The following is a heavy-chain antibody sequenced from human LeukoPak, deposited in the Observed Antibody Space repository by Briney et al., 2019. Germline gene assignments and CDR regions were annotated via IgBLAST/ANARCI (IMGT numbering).Heavy chain of an antibody. CDR2: INPNSGGT. CDR3: ARPFITMVRGVIGY. J-gene: IGHJ4*02. CDR1: GYTFTGYY. Sequence: ASVKVSCKASGYTFTGYYMHWVRQAPGQRLEWMGWINPNSGGTNYAQKFQGRVTMTRDTSISTAYMELSRLRSDDTAVYYCARPFITMVRGVIGYWGQGTLVTVSS. V-gene: IGHV1-2*02. D-gene: IGHD3-10*01.